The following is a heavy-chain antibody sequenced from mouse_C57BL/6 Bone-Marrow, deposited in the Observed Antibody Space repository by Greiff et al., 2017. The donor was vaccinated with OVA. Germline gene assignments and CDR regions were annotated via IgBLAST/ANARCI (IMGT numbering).Heavy chain of an antibody. D-gene: IGHD2-5*01. CDR2: INPNNGGT. J-gene: IGHJ1*03. CDR3: ASKQNSNYDWYFDV. Sequence: EVQLQQSGPELVKPGASVKISCKASGYTFTDYYMNWVKQSHGKSLEWIGDINPNNGGTSYNQKFKGKATLTVDKSSSTAYMELRSLTSEDSAVYYCASKQNSNYDWYFDVWGTGTTVTVSS. CDR1: GYTFTDYY. V-gene: IGHV1-26*01.